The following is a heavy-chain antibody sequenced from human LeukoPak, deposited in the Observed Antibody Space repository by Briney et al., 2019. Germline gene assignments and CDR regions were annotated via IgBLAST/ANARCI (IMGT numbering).Heavy chain of an antibody. Sequence: PSETLSLTCTASDDSISSDFWTWIRQPPGEGLEWIGYIHYSGSTKYNPSLKSRVTISVDKSKNQFSLKLSSVTAADTAVYYCARVHYGDYYVLDYWGQGTLVTVSS. D-gene: IGHD4-17*01. CDR2: IHYSGST. V-gene: IGHV4-59*12. J-gene: IGHJ4*02. CDR3: ARVHYGDYYVLDY. CDR1: DDSISSDF.